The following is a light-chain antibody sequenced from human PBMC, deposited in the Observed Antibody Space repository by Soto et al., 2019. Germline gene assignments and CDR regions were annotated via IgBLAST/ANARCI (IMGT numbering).Light chain of an antibody. CDR2: EVS. CDR3: SSYRSSNTYV. V-gene: IGLV2-14*01. Sequence: QSALAQPASVSGSPGQSITISCTGTSSDVGGYNYVSWYQQHPGKAPKLMICEVSNRPSGVSNRFSDSKSGNTASLTISGLQAEDEADYYCSSYRSSNTYVFGTGTKLTVL. J-gene: IGLJ1*01. CDR1: SSDVGGYNY.